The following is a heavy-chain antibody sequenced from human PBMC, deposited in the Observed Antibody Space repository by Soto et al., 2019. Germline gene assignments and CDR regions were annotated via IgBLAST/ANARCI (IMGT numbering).Heavy chain of an antibody. CDR1: GYTFTSYD. CDR3: ARYLYWFGECGGDCYPKLYFDY. Sequence: GASVKVSCKASGYTFTSYDINWVRQATGQGLEWMGWMNPNSGNTGYAQKFQGRVTMTRNTSISTAYMELSSLRSDDTAVYYCARYLYWFGECGGDCYPKLYFDYWGQGTLVTVSS. V-gene: IGHV1-8*01. J-gene: IGHJ4*02. CDR2: MNPNSGNT. D-gene: IGHD2-21*02.